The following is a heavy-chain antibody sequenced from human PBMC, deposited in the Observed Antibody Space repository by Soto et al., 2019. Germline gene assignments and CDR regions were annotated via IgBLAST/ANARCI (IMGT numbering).Heavy chain of an antibody. CDR1: GFTFTSYG. Sequence: QAHLVASGGGVVQPGRSLRLSCAASGFTFTSYGMRWVRQAAGTRLEWVAVISYDGGLQHYADSVKGRFTISSDNSRNLVLLQMNSLGAEDTAVYYCVSDRGYGHASVPYSWGQGTLVSVSP. CDR3: VSDRGYGHASVPYS. V-gene: IGHV3-30*03. D-gene: IGHD5-18*01. J-gene: IGHJ4*02. CDR2: ISYDGGLQ.